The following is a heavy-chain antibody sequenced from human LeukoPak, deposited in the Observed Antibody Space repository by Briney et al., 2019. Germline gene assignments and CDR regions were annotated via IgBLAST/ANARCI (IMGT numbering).Heavy chain of an antibody. CDR2: VYYSGST. V-gene: IGHV4-59*01. CDR3: ARGKAVAGIYYFDY. D-gene: IGHD6-19*01. CDR1: GGSISSYY. J-gene: IGHJ4*02. Sequence: PSETLSLTCTVSGGSISSYYWSWIRQPPGKGLEWIGYVYYSGSTNYIPSLKSRVTILVDTSKNQFSLKLNSVTAADTAIYYCARGKAVAGIYYFDYWGQGTLVTVSS.